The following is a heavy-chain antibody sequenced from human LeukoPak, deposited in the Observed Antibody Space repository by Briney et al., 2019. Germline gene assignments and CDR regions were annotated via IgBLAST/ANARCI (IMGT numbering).Heavy chain of an antibody. Sequence: GRSLRLSCAASRFTFSSYGMHWVRQAPGKGLEWVAVISYDGSNKYYADSVKGRFTISRDNSKNTLYLQMNSLRAEDTAVYYCAKPSYWGHDAFDIWGQGTMVTVSS. CDR2: ISYDGSNK. CDR3: AKPSYWGHDAFDI. V-gene: IGHV3-30*18. CDR1: RFTFSSYG. J-gene: IGHJ3*02. D-gene: IGHD7-27*01.